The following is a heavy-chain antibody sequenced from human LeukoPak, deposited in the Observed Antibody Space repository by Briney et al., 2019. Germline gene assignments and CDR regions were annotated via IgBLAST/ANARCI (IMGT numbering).Heavy chain of an antibody. CDR2: INPNSGGT. J-gene: IGHJ4*02. V-gene: IGHV1-2*02. CDR1: GYTFTGYY. Sequence: ASVKVSCKASGYTFTGYYMHWVRQASGQGLEWMGWINPNSGGTNYAQKFQGRVTMTRDTSISTAYMELSRLRSDDTAVYYCARYYYDSSGYYSVLFDYWGQGTLVTVSS. CDR3: ARYYYDSSGYYSVLFDY. D-gene: IGHD3-22*01.